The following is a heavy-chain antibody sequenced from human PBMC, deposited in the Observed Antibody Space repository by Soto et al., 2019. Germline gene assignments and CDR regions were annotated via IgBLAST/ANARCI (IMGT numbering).Heavy chain of an antibody. CDR2: ISFDASEK. J-gene: IGHJ1*01. CDR3: ARDLGGYVHLWDKSNY. D-gene: IGHD5-12*01. V-gene: IGHV3-30*04. CDR1: GFRFSGFG. Sequence: QVQLVESGGGVVQPSASLTLSCAASGFRFSGFGMHWVRQAPGKGLEWVAVISFDASEKFYVDSVKGRFSISRDDSHSKVFLQMNSLRREDTGVYYCARDLGGYVHLWDKSNYWGQGTLVNVS.